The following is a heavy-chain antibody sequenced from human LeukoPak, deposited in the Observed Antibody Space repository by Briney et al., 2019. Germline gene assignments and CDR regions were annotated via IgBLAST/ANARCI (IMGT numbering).Heavy chain of an antibody. J-gene: IGHJ3*02. V-gene: IGHV4-59*01. CDR1: GGSISGYY. CDR2: IYNSGST. D-gene: IGHD6-13*01. Sequence: PSETLSLTCTVSGGSISGYYWTWIRQPPGKGLEWIGYIYNSGSTNYNPSLKSRVTIVVDTSKNQFSLQLSSVTAADTAVYYCARRLRIAAAGDAFDIWGQGTMVTVSS. CDR3: ARRLRIAAAGDAFDI.